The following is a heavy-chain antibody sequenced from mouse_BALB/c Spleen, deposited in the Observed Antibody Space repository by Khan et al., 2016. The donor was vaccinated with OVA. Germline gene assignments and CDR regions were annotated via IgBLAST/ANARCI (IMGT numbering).Heavy chain of an antibody. CDR3: ASGTATSCWSFDD. J-gene: IGHJ1*01. Sequence: QVQLQQPGAELVRPGGSVKLSCKASDYSFTSYWMNWMKQRPGQGLEWIGIIHPSDSETRLNQNFEDKATLTVDKSSSTAYMQLSSPTSEASAVYTGASGTATSCWSFDDWGPGTTVTVSS. D-gene: IGHD6-1*01. V-gene: IGHV1S82*01. CDR2: IHPSDSET. CDR1: DYSFTSYW.